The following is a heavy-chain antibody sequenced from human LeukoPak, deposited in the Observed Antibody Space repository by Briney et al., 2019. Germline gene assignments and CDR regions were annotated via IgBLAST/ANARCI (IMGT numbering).Heavy chain of an antibody. CDR2: IKQDGSVK. Sequence: VSLSLSCVGSRFIFSSYWMSCVRQAPGKGLEWVANIKQDGSVKQYVDSVKGRFTISRDNAKNSVYVQMNSLRVEDTAVYYCAAGDTFDIWGQGTLVTVSS. J-gene: IGHJ3*02. D-gene: IGHD3-16*01. CDR3: AAGDTFDI. CDR1: RFIFSSYW. V-gene: IGHV3-7*01.